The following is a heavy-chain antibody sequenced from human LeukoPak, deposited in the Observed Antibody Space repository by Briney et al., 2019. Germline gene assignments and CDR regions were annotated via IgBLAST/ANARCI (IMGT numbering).Heavy chain of an antibody. CDR2: ISSSSSTV. CDR1: GFTFSGYS. D-gene: IGHD1-26*01. V-gene: IGHV3-48*02. J-gene: IGHJ4*02. CDR3: ARETAYSFDY. Sequence: GGSLRLSCVLSGFTFSGYSMIWVRQAPGKGLEWISYISSSSSTVYYADSVKGRFTISRDNAKNSLYLQMTSLRDEDTAVYYCARETAYSFDYWGQGTLVTVSS.